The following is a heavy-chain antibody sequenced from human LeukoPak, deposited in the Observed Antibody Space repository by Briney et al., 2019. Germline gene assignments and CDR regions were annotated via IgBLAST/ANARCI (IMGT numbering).Heavy chain of an antibody. D-gene: IGHD4-17*01. V-gene: IGHV3-33*01. CDR1: GFTFSRFG. CDR3: ARWGHYGVCDY. J-gene: IGHJ4*02. Sequence: RGSLRLSCEASGFTFSRFGMNWVRQAPGKGLEWLAVIGIEASTVYFGDSVKGRFSISRDNSKNTVYLQMDGLTAEDTAVYYCARWGHYGVCDYWGQGTPVTVSS. CDR2: IGIEASTV.